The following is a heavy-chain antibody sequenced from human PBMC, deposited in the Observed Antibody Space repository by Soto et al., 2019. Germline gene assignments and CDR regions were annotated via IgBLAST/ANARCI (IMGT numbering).Heavy chain of an antibody. Sequence: ASVKVSCKASGYTFTSYGISWVRQAPGQGLEWMGWISAYNGNTNYAQKLQGRVTMTTDTSTSTAYMELRSLRSDDTAVYYCARDLIRYYDILTGYYRSPSYYYYGMDVWGQGTTVTVSS. J-gene: IGHJ6*02. V-gene: IGHV1-18*01. CDR1: GYTFTSYG. D-gene: IGHD3-9*01. CDR3: ARDLIRYYDILTGYYRSPSYYYYGMDV. CDR2: ISAYNGNT.